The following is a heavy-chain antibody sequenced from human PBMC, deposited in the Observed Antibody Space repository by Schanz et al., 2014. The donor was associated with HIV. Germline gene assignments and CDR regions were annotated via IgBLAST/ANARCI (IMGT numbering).Heavy chain of an antibody. Sequence: EVQLVESGGGLVQPGGSLRLSCAGSGFTFSTYSMNWVRRAPGKGLEWVSAISSGNRYIYYADSVKGRFTISRDNSKNTLYLQMNSLRAEDTAVYYCARGSGPYYYYYGMDVWGQGTTVTVSS. CDR1: GFTFSTYS. V-gene: IGHV3-21*01. D-gene: IGHD3-10*01. CDR2: ISSGNRYI. J-gene: IGHJ6*02. CDR3: ARGSGPYYYYYGMDV.